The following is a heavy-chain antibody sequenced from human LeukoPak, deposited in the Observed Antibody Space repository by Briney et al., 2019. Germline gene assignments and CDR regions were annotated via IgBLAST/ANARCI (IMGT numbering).Heavy chain of an antibody. D-gene: IGHD3-22*01. CDR1: GGSVTSGAYY. CDR3: ARGREYYYDSSGYHDYGMDV. CDR2: IYYSGGT. V-gene: IGHV4-61*08. J-gene: IGHJ6*02. Sequence: PSETLSLTCTVSGGSVTSGAYYWSWIRQPPGKGLEWVGYIYYSGGTYYNPSLKSRVTISLDTSKNQFSLKLSSVTTADTAEYYCARGREYYYDSSGYHDYGMDVWGQGTTVTVSS.